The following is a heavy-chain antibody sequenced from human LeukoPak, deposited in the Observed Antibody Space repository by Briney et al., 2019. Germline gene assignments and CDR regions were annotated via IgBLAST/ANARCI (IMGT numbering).Heavy chain of an antibody. CDR1: GFTFSSYA. CDR2: ISGSGGST. Sequence: AGGSLRLSCAASGFTFSSYAMSWVHQAPGKGLEWVSAISGSGGSTYYADSVKGRFTISRDNSKNTLYLQMNSLRAEDTAVYYCAKFFRYRIAASDYFDYWGQGTLVTVSS. D-gene: IGHD6-6*01. J-gene: IGHJ4*02. V-gene: IGHV3-23*01. CDR3: AKFFRYRIAASDYFDY.